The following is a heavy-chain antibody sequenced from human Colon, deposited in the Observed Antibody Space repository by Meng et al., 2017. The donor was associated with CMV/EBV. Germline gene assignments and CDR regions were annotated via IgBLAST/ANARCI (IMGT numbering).Heavy chain of an antibody. CDR2: IIPIFGTA. D-gene: IGHD2-2*01. V-gene: IGHV1-69*05. CDR3: ARELGYCSSTSCSPGYFDY. Sequence: FSSYAISWVRQAPGQGLEWMGGIIPIFGTANYAQKFQGRVTITTDESTSTAYMELSSLRSEDTAVYYCARELGYCSSTSCSPGYFDYWGQGTLVTVSS. J-gene: IGHJ4*02. CDR1: FSSYA.